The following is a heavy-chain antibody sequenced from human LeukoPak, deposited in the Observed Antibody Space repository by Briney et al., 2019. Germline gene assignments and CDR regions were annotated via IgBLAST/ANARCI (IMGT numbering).Heavy chain of an antibody. CDR2: ISAYNGNT. D-gene: IGHD2-2*01. V-gene: IGHV1-18*01. Sequence: ASVKVSCKASGYTFTSYGISWVRQAPGQGLEWMGWISAYNGNTNYAQKLQGRVTMTTDTSTSTAYMELRSLRPDDTAVYYCARGFGYCSSTSCYEGWFDPWGQGTLVTVSS. J-gene: IGHJ5*02. CDR3: ARGFGYCSSTSCYEGWFDP. CDR1: GYTFTSYG.